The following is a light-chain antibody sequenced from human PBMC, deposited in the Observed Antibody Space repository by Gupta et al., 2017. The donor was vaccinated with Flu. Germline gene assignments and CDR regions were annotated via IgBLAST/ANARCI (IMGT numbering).Light chain of an antibody. CDR2: KAS. Sequence: DIQLTQSPSTLSASVGDSVTITCRASQSINNWLAWYQQRPGQAPKLLIYKASNLESGVPSRFSGSESGTEFTLTISSLQPDDFATYYCQQHLNYPLTFGGGTKVEIK. V-gene: IGKV1-5*03. CDR3: QQHLNYPLT. CDR1: QSINNW. J-gene: IGKJ4*01.